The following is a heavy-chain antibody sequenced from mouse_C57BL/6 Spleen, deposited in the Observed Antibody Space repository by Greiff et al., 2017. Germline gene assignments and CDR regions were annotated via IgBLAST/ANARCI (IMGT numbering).Heavy chain of an antibody. D-gene: IGHD1-1*01. Sequence: EVQLVESGGDLVKPGGSLKLSCAASGFTFSSYGMSWVRQTPDKRLEWVATISSGGSYTYYPDSVKGRFTISRDNAKNTLYLQMSSLKSEDTAMYYCARAITTVGYYFDYWGQGTTLTVSS. V-gene: IGHV5-6*01. CDR3: ARAITTVGYYFDY. J-gene: IGHJ2*01. CDR2: ISSGGSYT. CDR1: GFTFSSYG.